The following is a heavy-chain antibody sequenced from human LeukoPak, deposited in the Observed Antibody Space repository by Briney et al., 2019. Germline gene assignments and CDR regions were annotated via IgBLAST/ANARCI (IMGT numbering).Heavy chain of an antibody. CDR3: AKNWGSFSWYFDL. D-gene: IGHD2/OR15-2a*01. V-gene: IGHV3-20*04. Sequence: GGSLRLSCAASGFIFSSYSMSWVRQAPGKGLEWVSGINWIGGSTGYGDSVKGRFTISRDNAKNSLYLQMNSLRAEDTALYYCAKNWGSFSWYFDLWGRGTLVTVSS. CDR2: INWIGGST. J-gene: IGHJ2*01. CDR1: GFIFSSYS.